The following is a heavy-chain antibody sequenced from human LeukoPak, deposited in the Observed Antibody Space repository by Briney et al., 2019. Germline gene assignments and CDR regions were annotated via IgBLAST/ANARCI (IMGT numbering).Heavy chain of an antibody. CDR1: GGSISTYY. CDR3: ARVNAGGGDCYGPPCWTFDY. D-gene: IGHD2-21*01. J-gene: IGHJ4*02. V-gene: IGHV4-59*01. CDR2: SDYSGST. Sequence: SETLSLTCTVSGGSISTYYWSWIRQPPGKGLEWIGYSDYSGSTSYNPSLKSRVTISVDTSKNQFSLKLSSVTAADTAVYYCARVNAGGGDCYGPPCWTFDYWGQGTLVTVSS.